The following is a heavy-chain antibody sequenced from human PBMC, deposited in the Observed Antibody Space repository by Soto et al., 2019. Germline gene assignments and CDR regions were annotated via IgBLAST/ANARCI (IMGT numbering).Heavy chain of an antibody. CDR3: AKPTAGAIDY. J-gene: IGHJ4*02. CDR1: GFTFSSYG. V-gene: IGHV3-30*18. CDR2: ISYDGSNK. Sequence: QVQLVESGGGVVQPGRSLRLSCAASGFTFSSYGMHWVRQAPGKGLEWVAVISYDGSNKYYADSVKGRFTISRDNYKNKLYLKMNSLRAEDTAVYYCAKPTAGAIDYWGQGTLVTVSS. D-gene: IGHD1-26*01.